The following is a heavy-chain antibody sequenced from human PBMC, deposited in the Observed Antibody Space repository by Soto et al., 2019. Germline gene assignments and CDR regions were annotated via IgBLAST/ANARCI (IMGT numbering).Heavy chain of an antibody. D-gene: IGHD2-15*01. CDR1: GGSISSSSYY. Sequence: QLQLQESGPGLVKPSETLSLTCTVSGGSISSSSYYWGWIRQPPGKGLEWIGSIYYSGSTYYNPSLKSRVTISGDTSKNQFSLKLSSVTAADTAVYYCARIGAVVVVAATRDNWFDPWGQGTLVTVSS. J-gene: IGHJ5*02. CDR2: IYYSGST. V-gene: IGHV4-39*01. CDR3: ARIGAVVVVAATRDNWFDP.